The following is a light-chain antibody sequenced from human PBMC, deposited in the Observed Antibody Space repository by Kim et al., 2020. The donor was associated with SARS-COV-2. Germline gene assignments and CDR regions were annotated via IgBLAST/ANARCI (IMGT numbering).Light chain of an antibody. CDR1: QSISSY. CDR3: QPSHSTPGT. J-gene: IGKJ1*01. Sequence: DIQMTQSPSSLPPSVGDRVTITCRTSQSISSYLNWYQQKPGKAPKFLIYGASNLQSGVPSRFSGSGSGTDFTLTITSLQPEDFATYCSQPSHSTPGTFGQGTKVDIK. CDR2: GAS. V-gene: IGKV1-39*01.